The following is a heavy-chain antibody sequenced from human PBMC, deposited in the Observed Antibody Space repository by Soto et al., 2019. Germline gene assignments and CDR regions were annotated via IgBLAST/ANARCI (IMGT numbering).Heavy chain of an antibody. CDR2: INAGNGNT. CDR3: AREEGGYSGYDSDYYYGMDV. D-gene: IGHD5-12*01. J-gene: IGHJ6*02. CDR1: GYTFTSYA. V-gene: IGHV1-3*01. Sequence: QVQLVQSGAEVKKPGASVKVSCKASGYTFTSYAMHWVRQAPGQRLEWMGWINAGNGNTKYSQKFQGRVTITRDTSASTAYMELSSLRSEDTVVYYCAREEGGYSGYDSDYYYGMDVWGQGTTVTVSS.